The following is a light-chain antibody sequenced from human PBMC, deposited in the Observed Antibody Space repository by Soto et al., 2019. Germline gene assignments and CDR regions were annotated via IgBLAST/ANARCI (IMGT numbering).Light chain of an antibody. V-gene: IGKV1-27*01. Sequence: DIQMTQSPTSLSASVGDRVTITCRASQGIRNYVAWYQQIPGKAPKLLIYAASTLQSGVPSRFSCSGSGTDFTLTINGLQPEDVATYSCQKYSSVPVFGPGTKVEIK. CDR2: AAS. J-gene: IGKJ3*01. CDR3: QKYSSVPV. CDR1: QGIRNY.